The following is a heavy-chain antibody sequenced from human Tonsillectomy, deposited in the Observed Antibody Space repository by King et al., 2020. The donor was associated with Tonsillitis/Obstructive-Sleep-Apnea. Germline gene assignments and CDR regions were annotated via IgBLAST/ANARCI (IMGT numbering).Heavy chain of an antibody. CDR1: GFTFSSYA. Sequence: VQLVESGGGLVQPGGSLRLSCAASGFTFSSYAMSWVRQAPGKGLEWVSAMSDSGGATYYADSVKGRFTMSRDNSKNTLYLEMNSLRDEDTAVYYCAKRLSMRHYAFDIWGQGTRVTVAS. V-gene: IGHV3-23*04. J-gene: IGHJ3*02. D-gene: IGHD2/OR15-2a*01. CDR2: MSDSGGAT. CDR3: AKRLSMRHYAFDI.